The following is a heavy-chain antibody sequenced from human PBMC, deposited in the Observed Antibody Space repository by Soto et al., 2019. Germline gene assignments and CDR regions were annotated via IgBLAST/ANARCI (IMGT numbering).Heavy chain of an antibody. CDR3: ARAAVTVVSYCDY. J-gene: IGHJ4*02. D-gene: IGHD2-15*01. CDR1: GFTFSSYA. CDR2: ISYDGSNK. V-gene: IGHV3-30-3*01. Sequence: QVQLVESGGGVVQPGRSLRLSCAASGFTFSSYAMHWVRQAPGKGLEWVAVISYDGSNKYYADSVKGLFTISRDNSKNTLYLQMNSLRAEDTAVYYCARAAVTVVSYCDYWGQGTLVTVSS.